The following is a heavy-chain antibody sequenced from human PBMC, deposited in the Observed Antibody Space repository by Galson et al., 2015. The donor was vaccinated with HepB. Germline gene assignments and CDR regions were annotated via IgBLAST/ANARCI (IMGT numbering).Heavy chain of an antibody. J-gene: IGHJ6*02. CDR2: ITGSGGST. V-gene: IGHV3-23*01. Sequence: EWVSAITGSGGSTYYADSVKGRFTISRDNSKNTLHLQVNRLRAEDTAVYYCAKAVALYFYYGLDVWGQGTTVTVSS. CDR3: AKAVALYFYYGLDV.